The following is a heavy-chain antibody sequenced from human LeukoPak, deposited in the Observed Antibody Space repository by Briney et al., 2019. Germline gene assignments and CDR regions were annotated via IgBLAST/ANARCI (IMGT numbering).Heavy chain of an antibody. CDR3: AKNGGKLHSYYMDV. D-gene: IGHD4-23*01. Sequence: SGGSLRLSCAASGFTFSSYDMYWVRQAPGKGLEWVTFIRYDGSNKFYADSVKGRFSIPRDNSKNTLYLEMNSLRAEDTAVYYCAKNGGKLHSYYMDVWGKGTTVTISS. V-gene: IGHV3-30*02. CDR2: IRYDGSNK. J-gene: IGHJ6*03. CDR1: GFTFSSYD.